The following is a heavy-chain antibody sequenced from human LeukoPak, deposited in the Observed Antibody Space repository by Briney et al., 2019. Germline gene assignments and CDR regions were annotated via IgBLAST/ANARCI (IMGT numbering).Heavy chain of an antibody. CDR2: IYYSGST. V-gene: IGHV4-39*07. Sequence: PSETLSLTCTVSGGSISSSSYYWGWIRQPPGKGLEWIGSIYYSGSTNYNPSLKSRVTISVDTSKNQFSLKLSSVTAADTAVYYCARRPMTTVYYFDYWGQGTLVTVSS. J-gene: IGHJ4*02. D-gene: IGHD4-11*01. CDR1: GGSISSSSYY. CDR3: ARRPMTTVYYFDY.